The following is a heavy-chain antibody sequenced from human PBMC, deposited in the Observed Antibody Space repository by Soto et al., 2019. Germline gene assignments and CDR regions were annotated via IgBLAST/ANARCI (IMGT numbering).Heavy chain of an antibody. CDR3: ARGHRFGELLKVGYYYYGMDV. CDR2: MNPNSGNT. Sequence: ASVKVSCKASGYTFTSYDINWVRQATGQGLQWMGWMNPNSGNTGYARKFQGRVTMTRNTSISTAYMELSSLRSEDTAVYYCARGHRFGELLKVGYYYYGMDVWGQGTTVTVSS. CDR1: GYTFTSYD. V-gene: IGHV1-8*01. J-gene: IGHJ6*02. D-gene: IGHD3-10*01.